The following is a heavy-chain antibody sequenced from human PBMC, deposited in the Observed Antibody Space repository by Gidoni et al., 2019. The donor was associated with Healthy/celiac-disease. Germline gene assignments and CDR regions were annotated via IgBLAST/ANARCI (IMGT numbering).Heavy chain of an antibody. Sequence: QLQLQESGPGLVKPSDTLSLTCTVSGGSISSSSYYWGWIRQHPGKGLEWMGIIYYSGSTYYNPSLKSRVTISVDTSKNQFSLKLSAVTAADTAVYYCARLGEWGNYWGQGTLVTVSS. V-gene: IGHV4-39*01. J-gene: IGHJ4*02. CDR1: GGSISSSSYY. CDR2: IYYSGST. D-gene: IGHD1-26*01. CDR3: ARLGEWGNY.